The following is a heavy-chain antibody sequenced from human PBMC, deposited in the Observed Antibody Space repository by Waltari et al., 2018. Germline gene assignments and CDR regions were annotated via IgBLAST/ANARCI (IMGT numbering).Heavy chain of an antibody. J-gene: IGHJ4*02. D-gene: IGHD2-2*01. CDR3: ARLPDPRDCSSTSCNDY. CDR1: GGSISSYY. CDR2: IYTSGST. Sequence: QVQLQESGPGLVKPSETLSLTCTVSGGSISSYYWSWIRQPAGKGLEWIGRIYTSGSTNYNPSLKSRVTMSVDTSKNQFSLKLSSVTAADTAVYYCARLPDPRDCSSTSCNDYWGQGTLVTVSS. V-gene: IGHV4-4*07.